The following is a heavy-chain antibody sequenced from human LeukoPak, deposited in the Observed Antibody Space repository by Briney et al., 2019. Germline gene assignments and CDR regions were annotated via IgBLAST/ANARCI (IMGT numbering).Heavy chain of an antibody. J-gene: IGHJ5*02. CDR3: TRSDWFDP. CDR1: GFTFSSPW. Sequence: GGSLRLTCAASGFTFSSPWMHWVRQAPGKGLAWVSRIKGDGSSTSYADSVKGRFTVSRDNAKNTLYLHMNSLRAEDTAVYYCTRSDWFDPWRQGTLVTVSS. CDR2: IKGDGSST. V-gene: IGHV3-74*01.